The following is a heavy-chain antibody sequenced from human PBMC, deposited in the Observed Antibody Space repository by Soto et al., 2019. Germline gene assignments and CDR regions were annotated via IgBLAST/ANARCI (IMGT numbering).Heavy chain of an antibody. CDR1: GGSISNYY. D-gene: IGHD3-22*01. J-gene: IGHJ4*02. Sequence: PSETLSLTCTVSGGSISNYYWSWIRQSPGKGLEWIGYIHYSGSTNYNPSLKSRVTISEDLSKNQFSLNLSSVTAADTAVYYCARDVAYDGSGYYSGAYFDYWGQGALVTVSS. CDR2: IHYSGST. CDR3: ARDVAYDGSGYYSGAYFDY. V-gene: IGHV4-59*01.